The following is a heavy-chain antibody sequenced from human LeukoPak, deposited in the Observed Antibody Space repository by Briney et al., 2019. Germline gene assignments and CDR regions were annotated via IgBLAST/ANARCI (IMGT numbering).Heavy chain of an antibody. D-gene: IGHD5-24*01. J-gene: IGHJ4*02. V-gene: IGHV3-53*01. CDR3: ARGDGYNFFDY. CDR1: GFIVTNNY. CDR2: FYVGGAT. Sequence: GGSLRLSCAVSGFIVTNNYMSWVRQAPGKGLEWVSVFYVGGATYYADSVKGRFTISRDNSENTLYLQMKSLRADDTAVYYCARGDGYNFFDYWGQGTLVTVSS.